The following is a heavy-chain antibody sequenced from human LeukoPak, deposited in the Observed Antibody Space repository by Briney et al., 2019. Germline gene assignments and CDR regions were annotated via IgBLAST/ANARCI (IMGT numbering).Heavy chain of an antibody. CDR3: ASAVPERFLEWLASFDY. Sequence: ASVKLSCKASGYTFTSYGISWVRQAPGQGLEWMGWISAYNGNTNYAQKLKGRVTMTTDTSTSTAYMELRSLRSDDTAAYYCASAVPERFLEWLASFDYWGQGTLVTVSS. J-gene: IGHJ4*02. D-gene: IGHD3-3*01. V-gene: IGHV1-18*01. CDR2: ISAYNGNT. CDR1: GYTFTSYG.